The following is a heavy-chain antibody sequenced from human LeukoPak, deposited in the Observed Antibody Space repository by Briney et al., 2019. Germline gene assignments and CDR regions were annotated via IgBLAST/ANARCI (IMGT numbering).Heavy chain of an antibody. J-gene: IGHJ5*02. CDR1: GFTFSSYG. CDR3: ARGYSSDYRFDP. D-gene: IGHD6-25*01. Sequence: PGGTLRLSCAASGFTFSSYGMHWVRQAPGKGLEWVAVISYDGNDKFYRDSVKGRFTISRDNSKNTLYLQMNSLRAEDTAVYYCARGYSSDYRFDPWGQGTLVTVSS. CDR2: ISYDGNDK. V-gene: IGHV3-30*03.